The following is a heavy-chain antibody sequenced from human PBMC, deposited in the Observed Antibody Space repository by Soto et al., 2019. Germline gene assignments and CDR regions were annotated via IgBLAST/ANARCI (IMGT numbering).Heavy chain of an antibody. CDR3: ARDGDRGFDY. D-gene: IGHD4-17*01. CDR2: MSAYNGNT. Sequence: QVQLVQSGAEVKKPGASVKVSCKASGYIFTSYGISWVRQAPGQGLEWMGWMSAYNGNTHYAQKFQGRVTMTTDTPTSSAYLELRNLRSDDTAVYYCARDGDRGFDYWGQGTLVSVSS. J-gene: IGHJ4*02. V-gene: IGHV1-18*01. CDR1: GYIFTSYG.